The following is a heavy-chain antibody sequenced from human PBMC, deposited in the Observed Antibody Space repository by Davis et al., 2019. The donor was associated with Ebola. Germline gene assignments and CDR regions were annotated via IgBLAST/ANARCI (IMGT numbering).Heavy chain of an antibody. CDR3: ARVRSHSNTFYRGDWFDP. Sequence: SETLSLTCAVSGGSISSGGYSWSWIRQPPGKGLEWIGYIYHSGSTYYNPSLKSRVTISIDRSKNQFSLKLTSVTAADTAVYYCARVRSHSNTFYRGDWFDPWGQGTLVTVSS. V-gene: IGHV4-30-2*01. CDR1: GGSISSGGYS. CDR2: IYHSGST. J-gene: IGHJ5*02. D-gene: IGHD3-10*01.